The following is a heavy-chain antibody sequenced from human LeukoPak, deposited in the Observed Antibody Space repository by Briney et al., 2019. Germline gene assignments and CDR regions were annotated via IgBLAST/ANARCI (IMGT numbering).Heavy chain of an antibody. D-gene: IGHD3-16*02. CDR1: GYTLTELS. J-gene: IGHJ4*02. V-gene: IGHV1-24*01. Sequence: ASVKVSCKVSGYTLTELSMHWVRQAPGKGLEWMGGFDPEDGETIYAQKFQGRVTMTEDTSTDTAYMELGSLRSEDTAVYYCATAPPRYPIWNYVWGSYRYAWVYWGQGTLVTVSS. CDR2: FDPEDGET. CDR3: ATAPPRYPIWNYVWGSYRYAWVY.